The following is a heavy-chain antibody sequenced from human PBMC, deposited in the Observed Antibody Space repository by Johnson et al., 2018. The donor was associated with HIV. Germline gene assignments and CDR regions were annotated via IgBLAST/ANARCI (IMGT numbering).Heavy chain of an antibody. V-gene: IGHV3-74*01. CDR2: ISSDGSTT. CDR1: GFTFSNYC. Sequence: EVQLVESGGGLVQPGGSLRLSCAASGFTFSNYCIHWVRQAPGKGLVWVSLISSDGSTTAYADSVKGRFTISRDNAKNTLYLQMNSLRVEDSAVYYCAREDSMILPPYDNWNYEDAFDVWGQGTMVTVSS. CDR3: AREDSMILPPYDNWNYEDAFDV. D-gene: IGHD1-7*01. J-gene: IGHJ3*01.